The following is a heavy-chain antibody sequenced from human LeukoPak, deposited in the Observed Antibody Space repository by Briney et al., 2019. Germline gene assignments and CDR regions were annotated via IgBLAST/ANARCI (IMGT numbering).Heavy chain of an antibody. Sequence: GGSLRLSCAASGFTFSSYWMSWVRQAPGKGLEWVANMNEGGSEKYYVDSVKGRFTISRDNAKNSLYLQMNSLRAEDTALYYCARAIYGSSGVWGQGTMVTVSS. CDR3: ARAIYGSSGV. CDR1: GFTFSSYW. J-gene: IGHJ3*01. D-gene: IGHD3-22*01. V-gene: IGHV3-7*03. CDR2: MNEGGSEK.